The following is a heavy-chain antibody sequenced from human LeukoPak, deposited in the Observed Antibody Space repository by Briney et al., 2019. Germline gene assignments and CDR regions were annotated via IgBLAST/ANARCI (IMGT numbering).Heavy chain of an antibody. J-gene: IGHJ4*02. CDR1: GFTVSLSY. CDR3: ATASRGYGAYESYYFDY. Sequence: GGSLRLSCAASGFTVSLSYMTWVRQPPGKGLEWVSLLYTGGKTNYADSVKGRLTISRDNSRNTVFLQMSSLRVEDTAVYYCATASRGYGAYESYYFDYWGLGTLVTVSS. CDR2: LYTGGKT. V-gene: IGHV3-53*01. D-gene: IGHD5-12*01.